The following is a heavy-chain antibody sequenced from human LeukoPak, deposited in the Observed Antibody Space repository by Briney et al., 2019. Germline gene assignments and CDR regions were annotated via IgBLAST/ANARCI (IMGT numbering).Heavy chain of an antibody. D-gene: IGHD3-10*01. CDR2: IDHGGRN. J-gene: IGHJ4*02. Sequence: GSLRLSCAASGFTFSSYWMSWIRQPPGKGLEWIGEIDHGGRNNYSPSLKSRLTISVDRSKNQFSLKLSSVTAADTAVYYCARATGVKVPPAYWGQGTLVTVSS. CDR1: GFTFSSYW. V-gene: IGHV4-34*01. CDR3: ARATGVKVPPAY.